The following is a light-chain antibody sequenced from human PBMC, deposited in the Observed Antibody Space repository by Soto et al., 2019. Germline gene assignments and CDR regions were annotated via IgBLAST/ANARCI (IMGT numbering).Light chain of an antibody. Sequence: QSALTQPPSLSGTPGQWVTISCSGSTSNIAGNTVHWYQHLPETAPKLLIYIDDQRPSGVPDRFSGSKSGTSASLAISGLQSEDEADYYCATWDDSLNAAVFGGGTQLTVL. CDR1: TSNIAGNT. CDR2: IDD. V-gene: IGLV1-44*01. CDR3: ATWDDSLNAAV. J-gene: IGLJ7*01.